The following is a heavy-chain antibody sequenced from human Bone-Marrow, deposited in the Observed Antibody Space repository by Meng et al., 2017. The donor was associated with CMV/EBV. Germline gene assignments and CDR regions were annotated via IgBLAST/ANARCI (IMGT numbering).Heavy chain of an antibody. Sequence: SETLSLTCAVNGGSFSGYYWRWIRQPPGKGLEWIGEINHSGSTNYNASLKSRVTISVDTSKNQFSLKLSSVTAADTAVYYCASLPSGLYDFCSGPYYYGMDVWGQGATVTVSS. CDR3: ASLPSGLYDFCSGPYYYGMDV. D-gene: IGHD3-3*01. V-gene: IGHV4-34*01. J-gene: IGHJ6*02. CDR1: GGSFSGYY. CDR2: INHSGST.